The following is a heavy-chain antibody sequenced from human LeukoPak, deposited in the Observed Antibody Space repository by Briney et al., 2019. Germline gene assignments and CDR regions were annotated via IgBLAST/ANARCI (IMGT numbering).Heavy chain of an antibody. CDR3: QSRYLEWLLEY. CDR2: IYSSGSA. CDR1: GGSINSNNYY. V-gene: IGHV4-39*01. Sequence: SETLSLTCTVSGGSINSNNYYWGWIRQPPGKGLEWIGSIYSSGSAYYNPSLKSRVIISVDTSKNQFSLRLSSVTAADTAVYYCQSRYLEWLLEYWGQGTLVTVSS. D-gene: IGHD3-3*01. J-gene: IGHJ4*02.